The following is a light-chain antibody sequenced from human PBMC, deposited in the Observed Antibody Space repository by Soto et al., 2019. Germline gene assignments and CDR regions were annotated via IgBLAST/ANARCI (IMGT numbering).Light chain of an antibody. CDR1: QSVSNNN. J-gene: IGKJ2*01. CDR3: QQYGSSDPYT. CDR2: GSS. V-gene: IGKV3-20*01. Sequence: EVVLTQSPGTLSLSPGERATLSCRASQSVSNNNFAWYQQKPGQAPMLLIFGSSDRATGIPERFSGSGSGTYFTLNISRLEHEDFAVYYCQQYGSSDPYTFGQGTKLEI.